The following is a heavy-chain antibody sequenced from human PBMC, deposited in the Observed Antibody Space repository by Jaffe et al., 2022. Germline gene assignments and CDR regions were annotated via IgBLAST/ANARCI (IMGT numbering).Heavy chain of an antibody. CDR1: GFTFDDYA. V-gene: IGHV3-9*01. D-gene: IGHD3-10*01. CDR2: ISWNSGSI. CDR3: AKDMPSYGSGSYSDAFDI. J-gene: IGHJ3*02. Sequence: EVQLVESGGGLVQPGRSLRLSCAASGFTFDDYAMHWVRQAPGKGLEWVSGISWNSGSIGYADSVKGRFTISRDNAKNSLYLQMNSLRAEDTALYYCAKDMPSYGSGSYSDAFDIWGQGTMVTVSS.